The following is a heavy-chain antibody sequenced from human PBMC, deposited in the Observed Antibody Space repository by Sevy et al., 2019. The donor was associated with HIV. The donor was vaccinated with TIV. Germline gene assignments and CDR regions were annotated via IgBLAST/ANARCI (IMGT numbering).Heavy chain of an antibody. J-gene: IGHJ4*02. Sequence: SETLSLTCSVSGGSISSYFWTWVRQSPGKGLEWIGNIYFTGNTDYSPALKSRVILSLDTSKSQFSLTLKSVTAADTAIYFCARDSTTRPRVLDYWGQGTLVTDSS. CDR1: GGSISSYF. V-gene: IGHV4-59*01. CDR3: ARDSTTRPRVLDY. D-gene: IGHD1-1*01. CDR2: IYFTGNT.